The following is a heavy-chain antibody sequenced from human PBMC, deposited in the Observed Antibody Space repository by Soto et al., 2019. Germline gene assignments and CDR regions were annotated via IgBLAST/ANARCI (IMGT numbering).Heavy chain of an antibody. V-gene: IGHV6-1*01. D-gene: IGHD1-1*01. CDR2: TYYRSKWYI. J-gene: IGHJ6*03. CDR1: GDSVSSNSAA. CDR3: ARGSWDDVTGHYYMDV. Sequence: SQTLSLTCDISGDSVSSNSAAWNWIRQTPSRGLEWLGRTYYRSKWYINYAVSVKSRVTVNPDTSKNQFSLQLNSVTPEDTAVYYCARGSWDDVTGHYYMDVWGKGTTVTVSS.